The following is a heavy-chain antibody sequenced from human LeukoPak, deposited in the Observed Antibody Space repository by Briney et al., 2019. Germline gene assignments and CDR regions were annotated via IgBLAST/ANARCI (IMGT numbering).Heavy chain of an antibody. Sequence: SQTLSLTCTVSGGSISSGSYYWSWIRQPAGKGLEWIGRIYTSGSTNYNPSLKSRVTISVDTSKNQFSLKLSSVTAADTAVYYCARSTRSYLDYWGQGTLVTVSS. CDR3: ARSTRSYLDY. J-gene: IGHJ4*02. V-gene: IGHV4-61*02. CDR2: IYTSGST. CDR1: GGSISSGSYY.